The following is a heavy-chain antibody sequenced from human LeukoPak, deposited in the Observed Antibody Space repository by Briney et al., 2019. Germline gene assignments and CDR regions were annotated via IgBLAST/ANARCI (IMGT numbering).Heavy chain of an antibody. CDR2: VNTHNGDT. Sequence: ASVKVSCNASGYTFSSYSINWVRQAPGQGLAWLGWVNTHNGDTKYTQKFRGRVTLITDSSTSTAYMELTSLRSDDTAIYYCARERAAADDFVLWGQGAPVTVSS. V-gene: IGHV1-18*01. CDR1: GYTFSSYS. D-gene: IGHD6-13*01. CDR3: ARERAAADDFVL. J-gene: IGHJ4*02.